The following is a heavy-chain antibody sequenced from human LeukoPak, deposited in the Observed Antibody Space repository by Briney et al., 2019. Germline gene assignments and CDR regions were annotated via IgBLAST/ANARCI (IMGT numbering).Heavy chain of an antibody. D-gene: IGHD1-26*01. J-gene: IGHJ4*02. CDR2: ISYEGSTE. CDR3: ARDLSGRYVWDY. CDR1: GFTFNSHA. Sequence: PGGSLRLSCAASGFTFNSHAMHWVRQAPGKGLEGVAFISYEGSTEYYAGSVKGRFTVSRDNSKNTLYLQVNSLRAEDTAVYYCARDLSGRYVWDYWGQGTLVSVSS. V-gene: IGHV3-33*05.